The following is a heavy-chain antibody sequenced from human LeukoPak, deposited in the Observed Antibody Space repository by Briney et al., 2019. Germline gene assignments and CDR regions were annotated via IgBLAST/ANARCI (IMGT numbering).Heavy chain of an antibody. CDR1: GFTFDDYA. D-gene: IGHD3-22*01. J-gene: IGHJ3*02. CDR3: AKSYDSSGYLRDYDAFDI. CDR2: ISWNSGSI. Sequence: PGGSLRLSCAASGFTFDDYAMHWVRQAPGKGLEWVSGISWNSGSIGYADSVKGRFTISRDNAKNSLYLQMNSLRAEDMALYYCAKSYDSSGYLRDYDAFDIWGQGTMVTVSS. V-gene: IGHV3-9*03.